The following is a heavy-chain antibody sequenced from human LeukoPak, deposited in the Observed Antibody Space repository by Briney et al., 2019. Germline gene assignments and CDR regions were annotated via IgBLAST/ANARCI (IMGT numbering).Heavy chain of an antibody. D-gene: IGHD3-16*01. V-gene: IGHV4-34*01. J-gene: IGHJ4*02. CDR1: GGSFSGYY. CDR2: INHSGST. Sequence: SETLSLICAVYGGSFSGYYWSWIRQPPGKGLEWIGEINHSGSTNYNPSLKSRVTISVDTSRNQFSLKLSSVTAADTAVYYCATYVSGTGGLDWGQGTLVTVSS. CDR3: ATYVSGTGGLD.